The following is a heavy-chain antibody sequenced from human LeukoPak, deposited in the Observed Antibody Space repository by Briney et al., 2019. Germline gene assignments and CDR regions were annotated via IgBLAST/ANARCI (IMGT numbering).Heavy chain of an antibody. D-gene: IGHD1-26*01. J-gene: IGHJ4*02. CDR1: GFTFSTYW. Sequence: GGSLRLSCAASGFTFSTYWMAWVRQAPGKGLEWVANIKEDESAKHQADSVKGRFTISRDNAQNSVYLQMSSLRGEDTAVYYCARDVGGSLDYWGQGTLVTISS. CDR3: ARDVGGSLDY. CDR2: IKEDESAK. V-gene: IGHV3-7*01.